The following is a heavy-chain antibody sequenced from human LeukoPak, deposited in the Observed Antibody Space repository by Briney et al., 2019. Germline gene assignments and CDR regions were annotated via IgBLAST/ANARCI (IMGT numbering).Heavy chain of an antibody. CDR3: ARGTKYGSGSYYGMDV. CDR1: GFNFSNYA. D-gene: IGHD3-10*01. Sequence: GRSLRLSCVASGFNFSNYAMHWVRQAPGKGLEWVAVISFDGRKKQSADSVQGRFTISRENSKNTLNLQMNSLRAEDTAVYFCARGTKYGSGSYYGMDVWGQGTTVTVSS. V-gene: IGHV3-30*04. J-gene: IGHJ6*02. CDR2: ISFDGRKK.